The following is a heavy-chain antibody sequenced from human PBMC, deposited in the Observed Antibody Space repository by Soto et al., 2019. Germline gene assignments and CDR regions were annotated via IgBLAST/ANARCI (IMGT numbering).Heavy chain of an antibody. V-gene: IGHV3-21*01. CDR1: GFTFSTYS. CDR3: ARDQVPAAIGYYYYGMDV. J-gene: IGHJ6*02. Sequence: GGSLRLSCAASGFTFSTYSMNWVRQAPGKGLEWVSSISTSGSYTYYADSVKGRFTISRDNAKNSVDLQMNSLRAEDTAVYYCARDQVPAAIGYYYYGMDVWGQGTTVTVSS. CDR2: ISTSGSYT. D-gene: IGHD2-2*02.